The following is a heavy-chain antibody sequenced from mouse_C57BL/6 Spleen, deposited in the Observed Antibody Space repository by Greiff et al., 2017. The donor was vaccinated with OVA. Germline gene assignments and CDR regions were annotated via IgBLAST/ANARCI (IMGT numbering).Heavy chain of an antibody. D-gene: IGHD2-1*01. J-gene: IGHJ4*01. CDR3: ARLVLGGNYDYYAMDY. Sequence: VQLQQSGPELVKPGASVKISCKASGYSFTDYNMNWVKQSNGQSLEWIGVINPTYGTTSYNQKFKGKATLTVDQSSSTAYMQLNSLTSEDSAVYYCARLVLGGNYDYYAMDYWGQGTSVTVSS. CDR1: GYSFTDYN. V-gene: IGHV1-39*01. CDR2: INPTYGTT.